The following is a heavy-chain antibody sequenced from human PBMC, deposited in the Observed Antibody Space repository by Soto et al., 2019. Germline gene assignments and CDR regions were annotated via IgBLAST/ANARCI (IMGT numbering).Heavy chain of an antibody. CDR2: IYYSGSA. CDR1: GGSISSGDSY. D-gene: IGHD3-10*01. Sequence: SETLSLTCTVSGGSISSGDSYWTWIRQHPGTGLEWIGYIYYSGSAYYNPSLKSRVTVSVDTSRSQFSLKLSSVTAADTAVYYCARTFYYGSGTSDYWGQGTLVTVSS. J-gene: IGHJ4*02. V-gene: IGHV4-31*03. CDR3: ARTFYYGSGTSDY.